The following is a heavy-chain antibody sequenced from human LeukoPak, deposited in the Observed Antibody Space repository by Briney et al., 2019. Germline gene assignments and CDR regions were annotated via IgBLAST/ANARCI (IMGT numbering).Heavy chain of an antibody. CDR1: GGTFSSYA. J-gene: IGHJ4*02. CDR2: IIPIFGTA. Sequence: ASVKVSCKASGGTFSSYAISWVRQAPGQGLEWMGGIIPIFGTANYAQKFQGRVTITADESTSTAYMELSSLRSEDTAVYYCARDDLPSYYDSSGYPLGYWGQGTLVTVSS. V-gene: IGHV1-69*13. D-gene: IGHD3-22*01. CDR3: ARDDLPSYYDSSGYPLGY.